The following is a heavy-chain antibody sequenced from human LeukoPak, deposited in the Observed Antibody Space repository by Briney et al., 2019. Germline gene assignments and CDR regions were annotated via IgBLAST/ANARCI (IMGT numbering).Heavy chain of an antibody. J-gene: IGHJ4*02. Sequence: GGSLRLSCEASGFTFSDSAMSWVRQASGRGLEWVSLISASGGNSYYADSVKGRFTVSRDSSKNTLHLQMNSLRAEDTAVYYCARDIELSCWGQGTLVSVSS. CDR3: ARDIELSC. D-gene: IGHD1-26*01. V-gene: IGHV3-23*01. CDR2: ISASGGNS. CDR1: GFTFSDSA.